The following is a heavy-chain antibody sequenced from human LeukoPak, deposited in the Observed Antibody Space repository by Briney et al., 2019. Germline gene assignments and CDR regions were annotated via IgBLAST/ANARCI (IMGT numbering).Heavy chain of an antibody. CDR2: IIPIFGTA. J-gene: IGHJ4*02. CDR3: ARGVGATMPHYFDY. V-gene: IGHV1-69*05. D-gene: IGHD1-26*01. CDR1: GGTFSSYA. Sequence: SVKVSCTASGGTFSSYAISWVRQAPGQGLEWMGRIIPIFGTANYAQKFQGRVTITTDESTSTAYMELSSLRSEDTAVYYCARGVGATMPHYFDYWGQGTLVTVSS.